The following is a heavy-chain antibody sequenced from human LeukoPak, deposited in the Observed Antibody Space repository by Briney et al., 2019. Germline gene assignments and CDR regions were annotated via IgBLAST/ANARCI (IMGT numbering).Heavy chain of an antibody. Sequence: ASVKVSCKASGYTFTGYYMHWVRQAPGQGLEWMGWINPNSGGTNYAQKFQGRVTMTRDTSISTAYMELSRLRSDDTAVYYCARVFTVGATKIDYCGQGTLVTVSS. V-gene: IGHV1-2*02. CDR3: ARVFTVGATKIDY. CDR2: INPNSGGT. CDR1: GYTFTGYY. D-gene: IGHD1-26*01. J-gene: IGHJ4*02.